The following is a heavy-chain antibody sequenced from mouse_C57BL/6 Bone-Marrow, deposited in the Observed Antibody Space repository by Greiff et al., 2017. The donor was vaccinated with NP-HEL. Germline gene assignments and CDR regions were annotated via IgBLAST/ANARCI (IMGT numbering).Heavy chain of an antibody. CDR1: GYTFTSYW. J-gene: IGHJ4*01. D-gene: IGHD2-2*01. Sequence: QVQLQQPGAELVKPGASVKLSCKASGYTFTSYWMHWVKQRPGRGLEGIGRIDPNSGGTKYNEKFKSKATLTVDKPSSTAYMQLSSLTSEDSAVYYCARGYGYLYYAMDYWGQGTSVTVSS. V-gene: IGHV1-72*01. CDR2: IDPNSGGT. CDR3: ARGYGYLYYAMDY.